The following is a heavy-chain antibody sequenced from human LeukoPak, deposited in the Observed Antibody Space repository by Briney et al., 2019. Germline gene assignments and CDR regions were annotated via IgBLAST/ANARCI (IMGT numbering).Heavy chain of an antibody. D-gene: IGHD5-18*01. CDR1: GGSFSGYY. CDR2: INHSGST. Sequence: SETLSLTCAVDGGSFSGYYWSWIRQPPGKGLEWIGEINHSGSTNYNPSLKSRVTISVDTSKNQFSLKLSSVTAADTAVYYCARRGVGYRVGYSYIDYWGQGTLVTVSS. V-gene: IGHV4-34*01. CDR3: ARRGVGYRVGYSYIDY. J-gene: IGHJ4*02.